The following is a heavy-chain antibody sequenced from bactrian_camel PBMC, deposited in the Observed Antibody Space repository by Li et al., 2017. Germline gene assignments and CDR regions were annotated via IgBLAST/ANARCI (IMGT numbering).Heavy chain of an antibody. D-gene: IGHD2*01. CDR2: IYSGGRGT. CDR1: GYSDSRLC. V-gene: IGHV3S59*01. J-gene: IGHJ4*01. Sequence: VQLVESGGGSVQAGGSLRLSCIASGYSDSRLCMGWFRQAPGKEREAVASIYSGGRGTYYADSVKGRFTISQDSPKHTLYLQMNNLKPEDTAMYYCAADPGSGGSCSPNLPLTTDANYFVGQGPRSPSP.